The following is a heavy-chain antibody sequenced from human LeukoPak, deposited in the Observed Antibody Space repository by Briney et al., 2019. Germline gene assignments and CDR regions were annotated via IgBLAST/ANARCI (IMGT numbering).Heavy chain of an antibody. J-gene: IGHJ5*02. CDR3: ARTPDSSGYFHWFDP. CDR2: ISSSSSYI. D-gene: IGHD3-22*01. V-gene: IGHV3-21*01. Sequence: GGSLRLSCAASGFTFSSYSMNWVRQALGKGLEWVSSISSSSSYIYYADSVKGRFTISRDNAKNSLYLQMNSLRAEDTAVYYCARTPDSSGYFHWFDPWGQGTLVTVSS. CDR1: GFTFSSYS.